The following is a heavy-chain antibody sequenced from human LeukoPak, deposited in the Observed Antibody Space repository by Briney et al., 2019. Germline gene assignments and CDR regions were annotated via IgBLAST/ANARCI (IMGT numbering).Heavy chain of an antibody. CDR3: ARARPLPYPFWSGYYTEGYYYYYGMDV. CDR2: INTNTGNP. J-gene: IGHJ6*02. D-gene: IGHD3-3*01. V-gene: IGHV7-4-1*02. Sequence: GGSLRLSCAASGFTFTSYAMNWVRQAPGQGLEWMGWINTNTGNPTYAQGFTGRFVFSLDTSVSTAYLQISSLKAEDTAVYYCARARPLPYPFWSGYYTEGYYYYYGMDVWGQGTTVTVSS. CDR1: GFTFTSYA.